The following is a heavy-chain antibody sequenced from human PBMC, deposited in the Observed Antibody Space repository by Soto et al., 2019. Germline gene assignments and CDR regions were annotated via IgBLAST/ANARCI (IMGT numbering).Heavy chain of an antibody. CDR3: ASHRTFWPFDY. CDR1: GGSISSRGSMSGRSFY. V-gene: IGHV4-39*01. D-gene: IGHD2-8*01. J-gene: IGHJ4*02. Sequence: SETLSLTCTVSGGSISSRGSMSGRSFYWGWMRQPPGKGLEWIASISYSDGSFYNSSLKSRLTISVDTSKNQFSLSLRSVTAADTAVCYCASHRTFWPFDYRGQGTVVTVSS. CDR2: ISYSDGS.